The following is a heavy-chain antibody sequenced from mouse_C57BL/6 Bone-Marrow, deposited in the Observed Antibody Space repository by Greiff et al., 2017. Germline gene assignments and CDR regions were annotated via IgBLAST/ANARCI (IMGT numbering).Heavy chain of an antibody. V-gene: IGHV2-9-1*01. Sequence: VQGVESGPGLVAPSQSLSITCTVSGFSLTSYAISWVRQPPGKGLEWLGVIWTGGGTNYNSALKSRLSISKDNSKSQVFLKMNSLQTDDTARYYCARKTPIATVVAHWYFDVWGTGTTVTVSS. D-gene: IGHD1-1*01. CDR1: GFSLTSYA. CDR3: ARKTPIATVVAHWYFDV. J-gene: IGHJ1*03. CDR2: IWTGGGT.